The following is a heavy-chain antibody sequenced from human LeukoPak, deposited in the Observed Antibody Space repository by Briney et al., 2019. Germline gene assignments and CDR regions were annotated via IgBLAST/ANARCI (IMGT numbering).Heavy chain of an antibody. J-gene: IGHJ4*02. D-gene: IGHD2-15*01. CDR2: ISYDGSNK. V-gene: IGHV3-30*18. CDR3: AKSDLGHRSRQVGHFDY. CDR1: GFTFSDYG. Sequence: PGGSLRLSCAASGFTFSDYGMHGVRQAPGKGLEWVAVISYDGSNKYYTDSVKGRFTISRDNSKNTLYLQMNSLRTEDTAVYYCAKSDLGHRSRQVGHFDYWGQGTLVTVSS.